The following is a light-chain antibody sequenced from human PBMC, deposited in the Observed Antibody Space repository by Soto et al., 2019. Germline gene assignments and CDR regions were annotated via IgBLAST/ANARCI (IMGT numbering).Light chain of an antibody. J-gene: IGKJ4*01. V-gene: IGKV3-11*01. CDR1: QSLGGS. CDR3: QQRSNWPLLT. CDR2: DTF. Sequence: EIVLTQSPATLSLSPGERATLSCRASQSLGGSLAWYQQKPGQAPRLLIYDTFNRATGISARFSGRGSGTDFTLTISSLEPEDFAVYYCQQRSNWPLLTFGGGTKV.